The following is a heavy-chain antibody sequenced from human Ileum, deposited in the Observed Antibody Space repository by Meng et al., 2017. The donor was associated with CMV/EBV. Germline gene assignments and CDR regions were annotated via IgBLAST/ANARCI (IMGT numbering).Heavy chain of an antibody. CDR2: ISWDGGST. J-gene: IGHJ4*02. Sequence: GGSLRLSCAASGFTFDDFAIHWVRQAPGKGLEWVSLISWDGGSTYYADSVKGRFTISRDNRKNSLYLQMNSLRPEDTALYYCAKDKSTGFYGGPFDYWGQGTLVTVSS. CDR3: AKDKSTGFYGGPFDY. CDR1: GFTFDDFA. D-gene: IGHD2-8*02. V-gene: IGHV3-43D*03.